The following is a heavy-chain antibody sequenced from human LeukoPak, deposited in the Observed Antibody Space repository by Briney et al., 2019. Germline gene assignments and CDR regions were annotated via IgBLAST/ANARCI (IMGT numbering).Heavy chain of an antibody. CDR3: ARDGYCRGSSCPFQH. CDR1: GYTFTSYA. V-gene: IGHV1-2*02. D-gene: IGHD2-2*03. CDR2: INPNSGAT. J-gene: IGHJ1*01. Sequence: GASVKVSCKASGYTFTSYAMNWVRQAPGQGLEWMGWINPNSGATGHAQKFQGRVTMTRDTSISTSYMEVTGLRPDDTAVYFCARDGYCRGSSCPFQHWGQGTMVTVSS.